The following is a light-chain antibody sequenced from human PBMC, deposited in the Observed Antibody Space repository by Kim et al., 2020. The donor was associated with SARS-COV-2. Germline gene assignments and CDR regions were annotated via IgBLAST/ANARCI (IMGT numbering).Light chain of an antibody. CDR1: KLGDKY. J-gene: IGLJ2*01. V-gene: IGLV3-1*01. CDR3: QAWDSRSYVV. CDR2: QDN. Sequence: ELTQPPSVSVSPGQTASITCSGDKLGDKYAYWYQQKPGQSPVVVIYQDNKRPSGIPERFSGSNSGNTATLTISGTQAMDEADYYCQAWDSRSYVVFGGGTQLTVL.